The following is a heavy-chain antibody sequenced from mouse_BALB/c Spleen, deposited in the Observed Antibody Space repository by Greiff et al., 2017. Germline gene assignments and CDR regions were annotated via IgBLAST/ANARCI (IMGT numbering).Heavy chain of an antibody. CDR1: GFTFSSYY. V-gene: IGHV5-6-2*01. CDR3: ARHPGLYDGYYFDY. J-gene: IGHJ2*01. CDR2: INSNGGST. Sequence: EVHLVESGGGLVKLGGSLKLSCAASGFTFSSYYMSWVRQTPEKRLELVAAINSNGGSTYYPDTVKGRFTISRDNAKNTLYLQMSSLKSEDTALYYCARHPGLYDGYYFDYWGQGTTLTVSS. D-gene: IGHD2-3*01.